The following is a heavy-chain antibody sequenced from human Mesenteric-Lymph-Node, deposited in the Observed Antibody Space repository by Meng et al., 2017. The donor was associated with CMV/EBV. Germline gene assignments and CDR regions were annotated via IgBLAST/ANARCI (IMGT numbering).Heavy chain of an antibody. V-gene: IGHV4-39*01. J-gene: IGHJ2*01. CDR1: GGSISSSSYY. D-gene: IGHD7-27*01. Sequence: CTVSGGSISSSSYYWGWIRQPPGKGLEWIGSIYYSGNSHYNPSLKSRGTISVDTSKNHFSLKLSSVTAADTAVYYCARHLLGYWYFDLWGRGTLVTVSS. CDR2: IYYSGNS. CDR3: ARHLLGYWYFDL.